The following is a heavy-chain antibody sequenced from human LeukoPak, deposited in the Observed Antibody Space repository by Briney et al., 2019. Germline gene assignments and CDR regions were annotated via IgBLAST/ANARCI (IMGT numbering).Heavy chain of an antibody. CDR1: GYTFTSYY. J-gene: IGHJ3*02. D-gene: IGHD2-2*01. V-gene: IGHV1-2*02. Sequence: ASVKVPCKASGYTFTSYYLHWVRQAPGQGPEWMGWINPNSGGPNYAQEFQGRVTMTRDTSISTAYMELSRLRSDDTAVYYCARQPSFDAIDIWGQGTMVTVSS. CDR3: ARQPSFDAIDI. CDR2: INPNSGGP.